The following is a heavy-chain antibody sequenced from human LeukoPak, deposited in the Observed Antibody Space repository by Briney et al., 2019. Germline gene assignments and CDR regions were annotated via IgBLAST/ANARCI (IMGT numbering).Heavy chain of an antibody. J-gene: IGHJ6*03. Sequence: ASVKVSCKLSRCTLTQLSMHSVRQAPGNALEGMGGFDPEDSETIYAPTFQGRVTMTEDTSTDTAYMELRSLRSDDTAVYYCARVKRGRCSSTSCYTAWGDYYYYMDVWGKGTTVTISS. D-gene: IGHD2-2*02. CDR1: RCTLTQLS. CDR2: FDPEDSET. V-gene: IGHV1-24*01. CDR3: ARVKRGRCSSTSCYTAWGDYYYYMDV.